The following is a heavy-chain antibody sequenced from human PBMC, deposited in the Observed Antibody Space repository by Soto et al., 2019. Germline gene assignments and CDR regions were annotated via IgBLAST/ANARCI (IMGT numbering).Heavy chain of an antibody. CDR1: GGSISSSSYY. CDR3: ARLLDCSSTSCDNWFDP. Sequence: QLQLQESGPGLVKPSETLSLTCTVSGGSISSSSYYWGWIRQPPGKGLEWIGSIYYSGSTYYNPSLKSRVTISVDTSKNQFSLKLSSVTAADTAVYYCARLLDCSSTSCDNWFDPWGQGTLVTVSS. V-gene: IGHV4-39*01. D-gene: IGHD2-2*01. CDR2: IYYSGST. J-gene: IGHJ5*02.